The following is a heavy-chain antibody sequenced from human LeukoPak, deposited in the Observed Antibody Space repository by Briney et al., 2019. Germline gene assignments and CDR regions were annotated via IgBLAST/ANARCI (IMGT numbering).Heavy chain of an antibody. CDR3: AREHVVVTANWFDP. Sequence: GGSLRLSCAASGFTFSSYSMNWVRQAPGKGLEWVSSISSSSSYIYYADSVKGRFTISRDNAKNSLYLQMNSLRAEDTAVYYCAREHVVVTANWFDPWGQGTLVTVSS. J-gene: IGHJ5*02. CDR1: GFTFSSYS. D-gene: IGHD2-21*02. V-gene: IGHV3-21*01. CDR2: ISSSSSYI.